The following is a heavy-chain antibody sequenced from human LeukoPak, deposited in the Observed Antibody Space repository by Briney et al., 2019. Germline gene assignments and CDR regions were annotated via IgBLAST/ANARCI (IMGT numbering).Heavy chain of an antibody. J-gene: IGHJ4*02. V-gene: IGHV4-30-4*03. D-gene: IGHD4-23*01. Sequence: PSETLSLTCTDSGASITSDIFYWNWIRQSPGKGLEWIGAIHNSRGTSYNPSLESRLTISVDPSENKFFLKMTSVTDADTATYCGKVGGNTNSWGQGTLVTVSS. CDR2: IHNSRGT. CDR1: GASITSDIFY. CDR3: KVGGNTNS.